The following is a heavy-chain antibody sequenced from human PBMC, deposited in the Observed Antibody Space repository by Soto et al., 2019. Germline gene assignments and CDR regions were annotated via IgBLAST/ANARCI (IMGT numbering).Heavy chain of an antibody. J-gene: IGHJ6*02. CDR3: ARDRYGAVAGTKYYYYYYGMDV. Sequence: SETLSLTCSVSGGSVRSGRYYWSWIRQPPGKGLEWIGYVYYSGSTNYNPSLKSRVTISVDTSKNQFSLKLSSVTAADTAVYYCARDRYGAVAGTKYYYYYYGMDVWGQGTTVT. V-gene: IGHV4-61*01. D-gene: IGHD6-19*01. CDR2: VYYSGST. CDR1: GGSVRSGRYY.